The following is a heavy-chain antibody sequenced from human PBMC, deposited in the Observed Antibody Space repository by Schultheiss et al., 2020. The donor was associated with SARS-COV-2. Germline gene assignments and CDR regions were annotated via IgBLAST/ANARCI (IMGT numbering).Heavy chain of an antibody. D-gene: IGHD3-22*01. V-gene: IGHV4-61*08. J-gene: IGHJ4*02. CDR3: ARGGTQSVDTMKPHRRPFDY. Sequence: SQTLSLTCTVSGGSISSGGYYWSWIRQPPGKGLEWIGYIYYSGSTNYNPSLKSRVTISVDTSKNQFSLKLSSVTAADTAVYYCARGGTQSVDTMKPHRRPFDYWGQGTLVTVSA. CDR1: GGSISSGGYY. CDR2: IYYSGST.